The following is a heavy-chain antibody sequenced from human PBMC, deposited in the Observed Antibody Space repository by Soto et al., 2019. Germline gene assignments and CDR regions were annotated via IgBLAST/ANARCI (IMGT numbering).Heavy chain of an antibody. Sequence: PSETLSLTCAVYGGSFSGYYWSWIRQHPGKGLEWIGEINHSGSTNYNPSLKSRVTISVDTSKNQFSLKLSSVTAADTAVYYCARGRAGAAGSYYGMDVWGQGTTVTVSS. CDR2: INHSGST. J-gene: IGHJ6*02. D-gene: IGHD6-13*01. CDR3: ARGRAGAAGSYYGMDV. CDR1: GGSFSGYY. V-gene: IGHV4-34*01.